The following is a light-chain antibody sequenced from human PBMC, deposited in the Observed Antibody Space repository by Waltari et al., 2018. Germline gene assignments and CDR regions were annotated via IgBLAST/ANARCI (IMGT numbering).Light chain of an antibody. J-gene: IGLJ1*01. Sequence: QSALTQPPSASGSPGQSVTISCTGTSSDIGGYNYVSWYQKHPGKAPKLLIYEVTQRPSGVPDRFSGSKSGNTASLTVSGLHTEDKADYYCASYAGSNNYVFGTGTKVTVL. CDR3: ASYAGSNNYV. CDR1: SSDIGGYNY. V-gene: IGLV2-8*01. CDR2: EVT.